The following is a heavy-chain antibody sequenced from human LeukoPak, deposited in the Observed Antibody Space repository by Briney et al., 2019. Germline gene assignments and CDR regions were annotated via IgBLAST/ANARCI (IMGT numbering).Heavy chain of an antibody. CDR1: GFTVSSNY. CDR2: IYSGGST. J-gene: IGHJ6*02. D-gene: IGHD6-13*01. CDR3: ARDLRAAAGTLGYYYYGMDV. Sequence: SGRSLRLSCAASGFTVSSNYMSWVRQAPGKGLEWVSVIYSGGSTYYADSVKGRFTISRDNSKNTLNLQMNSLRAEDTAVYYCARDLRAAAGTLGYYYYGMDVWGQGTTVTVSS. V-gene: IGHV3-53*01.